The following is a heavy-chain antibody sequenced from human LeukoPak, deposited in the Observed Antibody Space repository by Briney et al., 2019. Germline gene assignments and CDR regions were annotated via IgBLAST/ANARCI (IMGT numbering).Heavy chain of an antibody. D-gene: IGHD4-17*01. CDR2: IYYSGST. CDR1: GGSISSGGYY. J-gene: IGHJ5*02. CDR3: ARSAYGPGVDP. V-gene: IGHV4-31*03. Sequence: PSETLSLTCTVSGGSISSGGYYWSWIRQHPGKGLEWIGYIYYSGSTYYNPSLKSRVTISVDTSKNQFSLKLSSVTAADTALYYCARSAYGPGVDPWGQGTLVTVSS.